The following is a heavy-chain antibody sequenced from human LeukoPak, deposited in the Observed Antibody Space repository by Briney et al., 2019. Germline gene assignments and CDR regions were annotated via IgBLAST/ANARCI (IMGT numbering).Heavy chain of an antibody. CDR3: AKDLEPQLVGAADY. D-gene: IGHD1-26*01. J-gene: IGHJ4*02. CDR2: ISSSSSTI. Sequence: GGSLRLSCAASGFTFSSYSMNWVRQAPGKGLEWISYISSSSSTIYYADSAKGRFTISRDNAKNSLYLQMNSLRAEDTAVYYCAKDLEPQLVGAADYWGQGTLVTVSS. V-gene: IGHV3-48*04. CDR1: GFTFSSYS.